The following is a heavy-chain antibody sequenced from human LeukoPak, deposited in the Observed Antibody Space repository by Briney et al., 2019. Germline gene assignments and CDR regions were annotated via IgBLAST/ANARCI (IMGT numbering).Heavy chain of an antibody. CDR3: ARDNPRDFWSNFDY. J-gene: IGHJ4*02. CDR2: IIPILGIA. D-gene: IGHD3-3*01. V-gene: IGHV1-69*04. Sequence: SVKVSCKASGGTFSSYTISWVRQAPGQGLEWMGRIIPILGIANHAQKFQGRVTITADKSTSTAYMELSSLRSEDTAVYYCARDNPRDFWSNFDYWGQGTLVTVSS. CDR1: GGTFSSYT.